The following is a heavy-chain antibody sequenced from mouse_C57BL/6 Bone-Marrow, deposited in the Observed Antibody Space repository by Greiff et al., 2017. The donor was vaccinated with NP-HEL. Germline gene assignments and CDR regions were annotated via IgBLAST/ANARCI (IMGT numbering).Heavy chain of an antibody. CDR1: GYTFTSYW. CDR2: IDPSDSYT. V-gene: IGHV1-69*01. J-gene: IGHJ3*01. CDR3: AREGAFYYGSSWFAY. Sequence: QVQLQQPGAELVMPGASVKLSCKASGYTFTSYWMHWVKQRPGQGLEWIGVIDPSDSYTNYNQKFKGKSTLTVDKSSSTAYMQLSSLTSEDSAVYYCAREGAFYYGSSWFAYWGQGTLVTVSA. D-gene: IGHD1-1*01.